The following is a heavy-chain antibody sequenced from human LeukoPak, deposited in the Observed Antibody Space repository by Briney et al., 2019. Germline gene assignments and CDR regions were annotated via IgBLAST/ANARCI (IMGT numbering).Heavy chain of an antibody. CDR2: IKQDGSEK. CDR1: GFTFSSYW. Sequence: GGSLRLSCAASGFTFSSYWMSWVRQAPGKGLEWVANIKQDGSEKYYVDSVKGRFTISRDNAKNSLYLQMNSLRAEDTAVYYCANVDIVATPPYYYYGMDVWGQGTTVTVSS. V-gene: IGHV3-7*01. D-gene: IGHD5-12*01. CDR3: ANVDIVATPPYYYYGMDV. J-gene: IGHJ6*02.